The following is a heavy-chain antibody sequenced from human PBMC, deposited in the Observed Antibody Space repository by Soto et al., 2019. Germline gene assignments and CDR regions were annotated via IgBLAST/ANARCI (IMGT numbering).Heavy chain of an antibody. Sequence: GGSLRLSCAASGFTFSSYWMHWVRQAPGKGLVWVSRINSDGSSTSYADSGKGRFTISRDNAKNTLYLQMNSLRAEDTAVYYCARDPTVVVPAAMEGNWFDPWGQGTLVTVSS. D-gene: IGHD2-2*01. V-gene: IGHV3-74*01. CDR3: ARDPTVVVPAAMEGNWFDP. J-gene: IGHJ5*02. CDR1: GFTFSSYW. CDR2: INSDGSST.